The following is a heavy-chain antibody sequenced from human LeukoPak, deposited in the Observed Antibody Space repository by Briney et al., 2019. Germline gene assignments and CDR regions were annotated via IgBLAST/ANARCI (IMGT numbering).Heavy chain of an antibody. D-gene: IGHD3-9*01. Sequence: PSETLSLTCTVSGGSISSYYWSWIRQPPGKGLEWIGYIYYSGSTNYDPSLKSRVTISVDTSKNQFSLKLTSVTAADTAVYYCARKRAGYDYWGQGTLVTVSS. J-gene: IGHJ4*02. V-gene: IGHV4-59*01. CDR2: IYYSGST. CDR3: ARKRAGYDY. CDR1: GGSISSYY.